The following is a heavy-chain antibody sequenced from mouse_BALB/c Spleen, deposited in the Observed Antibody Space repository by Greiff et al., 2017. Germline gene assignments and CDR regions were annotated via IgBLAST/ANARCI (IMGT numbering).Heavy chain of an antibody. Sequence: QVQLQQPGAELVMPGASVKMSCKASGYTFTDYWMHWVKQRPGQGLEWIGAIDTSDSSTSYNQKFKGKATLTVDESSSTAYMQLSSLTSEDSAVYYCARGMGRMGFDYWGQGTTVTVSS. CDR1: GYTFTDYW. CDR3: ARGMGRMGFDY. J-gene: IGHJ2*01. D-gene: IGHD2-10*02. V-gene: IGHV1-69*01. CDR2: IDTSDSST.